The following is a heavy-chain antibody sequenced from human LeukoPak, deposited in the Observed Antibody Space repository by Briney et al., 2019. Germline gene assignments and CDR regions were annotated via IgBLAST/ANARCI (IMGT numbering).Heavy chain of an antibody. CDR2: IYYSGST. Sequence: GSLRLSCAASGFTFDDYGMSWIRQPPGKGLEWIGYIYYSGSTNYNPSLKSRVTISVDTSKNQFSLKLSSVTAADTAVYYCARVYCGGDCPNYYYYYYMDVWGKGTTVTVSS. D-gene: IGHD2-21*02. CDR3: ARVYCGGDCPNYYYYYYMDV. CDR1: GFTFDDYG. V-gene: IGHV4-59*01. J-gene: IGHJ6*03.